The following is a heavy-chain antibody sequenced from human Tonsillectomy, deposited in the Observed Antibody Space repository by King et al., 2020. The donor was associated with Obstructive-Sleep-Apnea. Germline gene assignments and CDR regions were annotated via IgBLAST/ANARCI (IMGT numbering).Heavy chain of an antibody. V-gene: IGHV4-31*03. D-gene: IGHD2-15*01. CDR3: ARGLVVADPTLFDY. CDR2: IYYSGST. Sequence: QLQESGPGLVKPSQTLSLTCTVSGGSISSGGYYWSWIRQHPGKGLEWIGYIYYSGSTYYNPSLKSRVTISVDTSKNQFSLKRSSVTAADTAVYYCARGLVVADPTLFDYWGQGTLVTVSS. J-gene: IGHJ4*02. CDR1: GGSISSGGYY.